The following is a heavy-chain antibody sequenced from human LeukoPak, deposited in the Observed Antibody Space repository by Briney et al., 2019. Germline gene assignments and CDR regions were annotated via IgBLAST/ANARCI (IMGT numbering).Heavy chain of an antibody. CDR1: GGSISSSNW. V-gene: IGHV4-4*02. CDR3: ARGAVDSYGDYVGLGY. J-gene: IGHJ4*02. D-gene: IGHD4-17*01. CDR2: IYHSGST. Sequence: SETLSLTCAVSGGSISSSNWWSWVRQPPGKGLKWIGEIYHSGSTNYNPSLKSRVTISVDKSKNQFSLKLSSVTAADTAVYYCARGAVDSYGDYVGLGYWGQGTLVTVSS.